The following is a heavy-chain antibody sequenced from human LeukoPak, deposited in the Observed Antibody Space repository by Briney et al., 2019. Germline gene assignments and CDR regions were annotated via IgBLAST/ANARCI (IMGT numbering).Heavy chain of an antibody. CDR3: ARVGEAKVGATTGEFDY. V-gene: IGHV3-30*01. Sequence: SCKASGYTFTGYYMHWVRQAPGKGLEWVAVISYDGRNKNYADSVKGRFTISRDNSKNTLYLQMNSPRPEDTAVYYCARVGEAKVGATTGEFDYWGQGTLVTVSS. CDR1: GYTFTGYY. D-gene: IGHD1-26*01. J-gene: IGHJ4*02. CDR2: ISYDGRNK.